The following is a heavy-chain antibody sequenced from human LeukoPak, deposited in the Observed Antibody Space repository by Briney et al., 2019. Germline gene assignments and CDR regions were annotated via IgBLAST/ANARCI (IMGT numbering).Heavy chain of an antibody. CDR1: GFTFSSHG. D-gene: IGHD1-7*01. Sequence: GGSLRLSCAASGFTFSSHGMSWVRQAPGQGLEWVSVISGSGVSTYYADSVKGRFTISRDNSKYTLYLQMNSLRAEDTAVYYCAKEGKTRNWNYYQAKPVYWGQGTLVTVSS. J-gene: IGHJ4*02. V-gene: IGHV3-23*01. CDR3: AKEGKTRNWNYYQAKPVY. CDR2: ISGSGVST.